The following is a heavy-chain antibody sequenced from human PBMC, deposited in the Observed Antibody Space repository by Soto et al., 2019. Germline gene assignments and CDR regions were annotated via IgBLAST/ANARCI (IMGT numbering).Heavy chain of an antibody. D-gene: IGHD2-15*01. Sequence: SETLSLTCTVSGGSISSYYWSWIRQPPGKGLEWIGYIYYSGCTNYNPSLKSRVTISVDTSKNQFSLKLSSVTAADTAVYYCARLVGWGIGTGQRKNWFYPWGQGTLVTVSS. J-gene: IGHJ5*02. CDR2: IYYSGCT. V-gene: IGHV4-59*01. CDR1: GGSISSYY. CDR3: ARLVGWGIGTGQRKNWFYP.